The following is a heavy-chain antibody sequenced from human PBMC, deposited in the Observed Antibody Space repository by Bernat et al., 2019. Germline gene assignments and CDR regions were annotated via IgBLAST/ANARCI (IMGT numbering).Heavy chain of an antibody. J-gene: IGHJ4*02. CDR3: ARDLSMYSSGWYGLDY. V-gene: IGHV3-23*01. CDR2: ISGPGTST. Sequence: EVQLLESGGGLVQPGGSLRLSCAASGFTFSSYAMSWVRQAPGKGLEWVSGISGPGTSTYYADSVKGRFTMSRDNSENTLYLQMSSLRAEDAAVYYCARDLSMYSSGWYGLDYWGQGTLVTVSS. D-gene: IGHD6-19*01. CDR1: GFTFSSYA.